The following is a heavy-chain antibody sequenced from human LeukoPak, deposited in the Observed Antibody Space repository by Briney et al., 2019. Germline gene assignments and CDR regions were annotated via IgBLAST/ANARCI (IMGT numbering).Heavy chain of an antibody. V-gene: IGHV4-61*02. CDR3: ARDRPPWRGSGSRDAFDI. J-gene: IGHJ3*02. CDR2: IYTSGST. CDR1: GGSISSSSYY. Sequence: PSETLSLTCTVSGGSISSSSYYWGWIRQPAGKGLEWIGRIYTSGSTNYNPSLKSRVTMSVDTSKNQFSLKLRSGTAADTAVYYCARDRPPWRGSGSRDAFDIWGQGTMVTVSS. D-gene: IGHD3-10*01.